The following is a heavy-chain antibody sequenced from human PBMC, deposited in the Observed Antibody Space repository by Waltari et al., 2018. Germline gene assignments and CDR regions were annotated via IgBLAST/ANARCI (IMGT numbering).Heavy chain of an antibody. CDR1: GFTFSSYS. CDR2: ISSSSSYI. D-gene: IGHD3-10*01. CDR3: ARDRVTMVQGLFDY. J-gene: IGHJ4*02. V-gene: IGHV3-21*01. Sequence: EVQLVESGGGLVKPGGSLRLSCAASGFTFSSYSMNWVRQAPGKGLEWVSSISSSSSYIYYADSVKGRFTISRDNAKNSLYLQMNSLRAEDTAVYYCARDRVTMVQGLFDYWGQGTLVTVSS.